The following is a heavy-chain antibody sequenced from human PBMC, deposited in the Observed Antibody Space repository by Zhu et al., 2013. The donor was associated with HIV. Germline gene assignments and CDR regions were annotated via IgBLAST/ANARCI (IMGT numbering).Heavy chain of an antibody. V-gene: IGHV1-58*02. CDR1: GFTFTSSA. CDR2: IVVGSGNT. CDR3: AADSGVLWFGELKYGMDV. Sequence: QMQLVQSGPEVKKPGTSVKFSCKASGFTFTSSAMQWVRQARGQRLEWIGWIVVGSGNTNYAQKFQERVTITRDMSTSTAYMELSSLRSEDTAVYYCAADSGVLWFGELKYGMDVWGQGTTVTVSS. D-gene: IGHD3-10*01. J-gene: IGHJ6*02.